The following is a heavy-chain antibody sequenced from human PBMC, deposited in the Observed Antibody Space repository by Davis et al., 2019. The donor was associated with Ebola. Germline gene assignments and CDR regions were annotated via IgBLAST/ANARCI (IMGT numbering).Heavy chain of an antibody. J-gene: IGHJ4*02. CDR1: GGSFSGYY. CDR2: INHSGST. V-gene: IGHV4-34*01. CDR3: ARFPPLKARYFDY. D-gene: IGHD3-16*02. Sequence: MPSETLSLTCAVYGGSFSGYYWSWIRQPPGKGLEWIGEINHSGSTNYNPSLKSRVTISVDTSKNQFSLKLSSVTAADTAVYYCARFPPLKARYFDYWGQGTLVTVSS.